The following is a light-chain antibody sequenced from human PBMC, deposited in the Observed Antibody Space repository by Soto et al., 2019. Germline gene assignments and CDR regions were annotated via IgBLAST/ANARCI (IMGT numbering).Light chain of an antibody. J-gene: IGKJ4*01. CDR1: QHVLYSSNNKNY. V-gene: IGKV4-1*01. Sequence: DIVMTQSPDSLAVSLGERATINCKSSQHVLYSSNNKNYLAWYQHKPGQPPKLLIYWASTRESGVPDRFSGSGSGTDFTLTIISLQAEDVAVYYCQQYFRAPLTFGGGTKVEIK. CDR3: QQYFRAPLT. CDR2: WAS.